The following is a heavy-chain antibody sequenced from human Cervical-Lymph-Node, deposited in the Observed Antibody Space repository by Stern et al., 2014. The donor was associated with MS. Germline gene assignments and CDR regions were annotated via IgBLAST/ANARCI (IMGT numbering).Heavy chain of an antibody. J-gene: IGHJ5*02. CDR3: ARGGGFYDSSGYHTGGFDP. V-gene: IGHV1-8*01. CDR2: MNPSSGNT. CDR1: GYTFTNYD. D-gene: IGHD3-22*01. Sequence: QVQLVESGAEVTKPGASVKVSCKASGYTFTNYDINWVRQATGQGLEWMAWMNPSSGNTGYAQKFKGRLTLTRDTSINTAYMELSNLGSEDTAVYYCARGGGFYDSSGYHTGGFDPWGQGTLVTVSS.